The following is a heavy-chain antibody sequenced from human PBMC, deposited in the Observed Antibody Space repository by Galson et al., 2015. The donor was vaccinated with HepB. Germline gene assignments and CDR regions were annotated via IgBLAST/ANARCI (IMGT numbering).Heavy chain of an antibody. V-gene: IGHV1-2*02. CDR2: INPNSGGT. CDR3: ARAADITMVRGVRENWFDP. D-gene: IGHD3-10*01. Sequence: SVKVSCKASGYTFTGYYMHWVRQAPGQGLEWMGWINPNSGGTNYAQKFQGRVTMTRDTSTSTVYMELSSLRSEDTAVYYCARAADITMVRGVRENWFDPWGQGTLVTVSS. J-gene: IGHJ5*02. CDR1: GYTFTGYY.